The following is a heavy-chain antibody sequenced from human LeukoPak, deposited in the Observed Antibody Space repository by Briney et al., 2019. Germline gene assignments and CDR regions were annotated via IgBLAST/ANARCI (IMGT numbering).Heavy chain of an antibody. CDR1: GGSISSSSYY. D-gene: IGHD5-18*01. CDR3: ARGISGYSYGNYYYYYMDV. Sequence: SETLSLTCTVSGGSISSSSYYWGWIRQPPGKGLEWIGSIYYSGSTYYNPSLKSRVTISVDTSKNQFSLKLSSVTAADTAVYYCARGISGYSYGNYYYYYMDVWGKGTTVTVSS. CDR2: IYYSGST. V-gene: IGHV4-39*07. J-gene: IGHJ6*03.